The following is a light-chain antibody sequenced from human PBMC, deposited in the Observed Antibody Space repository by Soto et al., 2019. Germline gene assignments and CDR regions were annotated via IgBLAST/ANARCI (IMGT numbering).Light chain of an antibody. CDR2: EVS. CDR1: SSDVGGYKH. V-gene: IGLV2-14*01. J-gene: IGLJ1*01. CDR3: NSQRNSGTRV. Sequence: QSVLTQPASVSGSPGQSITISWTGSSSDVGGYKHVSWYQHHPGKAPKLIIYEVSNRPSGVSNRFSGSKSGYTASLTISGLQAEDEADYYCNSQRNSGTRVFGTGTKVTVL.